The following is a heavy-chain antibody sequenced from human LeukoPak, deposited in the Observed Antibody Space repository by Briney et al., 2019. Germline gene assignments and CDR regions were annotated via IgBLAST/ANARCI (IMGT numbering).Heavy chain of an antibody. V-gene: IGHV3-74*01. CDR2: TNLHGTNA. CDR1: GLKFSDYW. D-gene: IGHD3-16*01. J-gene: IGHJ4*02. CDR3: ASRYIYVRLGDH. Sequence: GGSLRLSCEVSGLKFSDYWMHWVRQAPGQGLVWVSRTNLHGTNADYADSVKGRFTISRDNAKNSVYLQMNSLKTEDTAIYYCASRYIYVRLGDHWGQGTLVTVSS.